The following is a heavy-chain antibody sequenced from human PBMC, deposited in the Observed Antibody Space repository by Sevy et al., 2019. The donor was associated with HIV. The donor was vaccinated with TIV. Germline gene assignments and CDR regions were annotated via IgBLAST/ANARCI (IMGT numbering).Heavy chain of an antibody. CDR2: IYSGGST. D-gene: IGHD5-12*01. Sequence: GGSLRLSCAASGFTVSSNYMSWVRQDPGKGLEWVSVIYSGGSTYYADSVKGRFTISRDNSKNTLYLQMNSLRAEDTAVYYCARDHSGYDYFDYWGQGTLVTVSS. CDR3: ARDHSGYDYFDY. V-gene: IGHV3-66*01. CDR1: GFTVSSNY. J-gene: IGHJ4*02.